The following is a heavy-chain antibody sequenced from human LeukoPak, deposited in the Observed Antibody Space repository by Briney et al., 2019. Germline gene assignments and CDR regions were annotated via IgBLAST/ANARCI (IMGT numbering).Heavy chain of an antibody. D-gene: IGHD6-19*01. CDR3: ARELDSSGWWAFDY. CDR2: ISAYNGNT. J-gene: IGHJ4*02. Sequence: GASVKVSCKASGYTFTSYGIIWVRQAPGQGLEWMGWISAYNGNTNYAQKLQGRVTMTTDTSTSTAYMELRSLRSDDTAVYYCARELDSSGWWAFDYWGQGTLVTVSS. CDR1: GYTFTSYG. V-gene: IGHV1-18*01.